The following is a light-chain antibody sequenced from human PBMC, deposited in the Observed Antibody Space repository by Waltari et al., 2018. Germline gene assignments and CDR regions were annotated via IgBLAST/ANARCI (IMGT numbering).Light chain of an antibody. CDR2: DVT. CDR1: SSDIGVYNY. J-gene: IGLJ3*02. Sequence: QSALTQPRSVSGSPGQSVTISCTGTSSDIGVYNYVSWYQRHPVKAPKLMIYDVTKRPAGVPDRFSGSKSGNTASLTISGLQAEEEADYYCCSYAGNFWVFGGGTKLTVL. CDR3: CSYAGNFWV. V-gene: IGLV2-11*01.